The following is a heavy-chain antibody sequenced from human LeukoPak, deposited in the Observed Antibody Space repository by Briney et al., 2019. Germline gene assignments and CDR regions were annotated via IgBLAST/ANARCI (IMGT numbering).Heavy chain of an antibody. Sequence: GGSLRLSCAASGFTFTNYAMHWVRQTPGKGLEWVALISSDGSKNIYADPVKGRFTVSRDNSKNTLYLQMNTLRAEDTAVYYCVKGLVQTTMSYSVDYWGQGALVTVSS. V-gene: IGHV3-30*18. CDR1: GFTFTNYA. CDR3: VKGLVQTTMSYSVDY. J-gene: IGHJ4*02. CDR2: ISSDGSKN. D-gene: IGHD1-1*01.